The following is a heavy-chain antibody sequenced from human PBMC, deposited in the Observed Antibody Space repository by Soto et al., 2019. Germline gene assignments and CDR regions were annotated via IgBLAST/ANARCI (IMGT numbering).Heavy chain of an antibody. Sequence: QVHIVQSGAEVKKSGAPVKISCQASGYTFTRYTMNWGRQAPGHRLDCMGWINPDNGNTKSSHKSQDRVIITRDTSASTTYMDLTTLRSEDTSVYYFAGGIATGQISPGGQGTLFNVSA. CDR3: AGGIATGQISP. CDR2: INPDNGNT. D-gene: IGHD6-13*01. J-gene: IGHJ5*02. CDR1: GYTFTRYT. V-gene: IGHV1-3*01.